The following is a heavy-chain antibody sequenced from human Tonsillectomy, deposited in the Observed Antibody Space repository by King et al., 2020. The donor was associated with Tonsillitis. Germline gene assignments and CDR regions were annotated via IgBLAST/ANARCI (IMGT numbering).Heavy chain of an antibody. J-gene: IGHJ2*01. D-gene: IGHD3-22*01. CDR3: ARIPRYYESSGYYWNWYFDL. Sequence: VQLVESGGGLVQPGGSLRLSCAASGFTFSSYWMSWVRQAPGKGLEWVANINQDGSEKYYVDSVKGRFTISRDNAKNSLYLQMNSLRAEDTAVYYCARIPRYYESSGYYWNWYFDLWGRGTLVTVSS. CDR2: INQDGSEK. V-gene: IGHV3-7*01. CDR1: GFTFSSYW.